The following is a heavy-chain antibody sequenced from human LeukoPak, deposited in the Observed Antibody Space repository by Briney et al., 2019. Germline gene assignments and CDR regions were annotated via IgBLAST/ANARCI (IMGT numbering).Heavy chain of an antibody. CDR1: GGSFIGYY. CDR2: INHSGST. J-gene: IGHJ4*02. Sequence: SETLSLTCAVYGGSFIGYYWSWIRQPPGKGLEWIGEINHSGSTNYNPSLKSRVTISVDTSKNQFSLKLSSVTAADTAVYYCARDDDFWSGEFDYWGQGTLVTVSS. D-gene: IGHD3-3*01. CDR3: ARDDDFWSGEFDY. V-gene: IGHV4-34*01.